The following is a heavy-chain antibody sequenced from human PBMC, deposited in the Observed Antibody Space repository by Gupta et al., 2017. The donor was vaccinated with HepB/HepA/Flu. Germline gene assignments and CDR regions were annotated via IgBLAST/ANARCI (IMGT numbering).Heavy chain of an antibody. Sequence: QVQLVESGGGVVQPGRSLRLSCAASGFTFSSYGMHWVRQAPGKGLEWVAVISYDGSNKYYADSVKGRFTISRDNSKNTLYLQMNSLRAEDTAVYYCAKDSGSYYSIDYWGQGTLVTVSS. CDR3: AKDSGSYYSIDY. CDR2: ISYDGSNK. V-gene: IGHV3-30*18. CDR1: GFTFSSYG. D-gene: IGHD1-26*01. J-gene: IGHJ4*02.